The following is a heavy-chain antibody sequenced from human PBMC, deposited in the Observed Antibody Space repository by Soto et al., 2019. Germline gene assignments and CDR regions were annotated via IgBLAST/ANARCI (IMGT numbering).Heavy chain of an antibody. J-gene: IGHJ4*02. D-gene: IGHD2-8*01. CDR1: GGSVSSGGYY. CDR3: ARRALPQCINGVCYKDGFWDY. CDR2: IYYSGTT. Sequence: QVQLQESGPGLVKPSQTLSLTCTVSGGSVSSGGYYWSWIRQHPGTGLEWIGYIYYSGTTYFNPSLKSRASISLDTSKNEFSLKLTSVTAADTPVYYCARRALPQCINGVCYKDGFWDYWGQGALVTVSS. V-gene: IGHV4-31*03.